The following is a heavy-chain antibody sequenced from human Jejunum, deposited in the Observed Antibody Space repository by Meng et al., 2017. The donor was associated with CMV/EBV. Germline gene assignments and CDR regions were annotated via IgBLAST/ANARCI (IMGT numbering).Heavy chain of an antibody. J-gene: IGHJ4*02. CDR3: AKDIFRWAFDF. V-gene: IGHV3-21*04. Sequence: EVQLVESGGGLVKPGGSVRLSCAASGFTFSSYTMNWVRQSPGRGLEWVSSISGNSVHIYYGDSVKGRFTISRDIYKNTLYLQMSSLRAEDTAVYFCAKDIFRWAFDFWGQGTLVTVSS. D-gene: IGHD2-21*01. CDR1: GFTFSSYT. CDR2: ISGNSVHI.